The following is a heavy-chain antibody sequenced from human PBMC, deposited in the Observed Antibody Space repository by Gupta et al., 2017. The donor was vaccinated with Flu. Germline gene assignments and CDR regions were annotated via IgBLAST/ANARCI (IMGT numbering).Heavy chain of an antibody. J-gene: IGHJ4*02. CDR1: GYTFGSFY. D-gene: IGHD3-10*01. Sequence: QVNLVQSGAEVQRSGDTLTVAWRASGYTFGSFYIHWVRQAPGQGLEWIGWINHTSGAKRDAEVVQGRVSITGESSTTTVYLEMSSRTNMDSAVYFCARGRGDYWGQGNWVTVSS. CDR3: ARGRGDY. CDR2: INHTSGAK. V-gene: IGHV1-2*02.